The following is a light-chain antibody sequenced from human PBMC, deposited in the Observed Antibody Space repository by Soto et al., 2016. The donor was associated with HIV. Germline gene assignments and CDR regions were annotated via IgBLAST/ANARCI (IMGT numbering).Light chain of an antibody. CDR3: QVWDSNTDLWV. Sequence: SYELTQPPSVSVAPEKTARITCGGNNIGSKSVHWYQQKLGQAPVLVVYDDGDRPSGIPERFSGSNSENTATLTISRVEVGDEADYYCQVWDSNTDLWVFGGGTKVTVL. CDR1: NIGSKS. J-gene: IGLJ3*02. V-gene: IGLV3-21*03. CDR2: DDG.